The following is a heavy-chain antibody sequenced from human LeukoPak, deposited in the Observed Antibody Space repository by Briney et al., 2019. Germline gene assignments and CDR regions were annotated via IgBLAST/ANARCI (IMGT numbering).Heavy chain of an antibody. CDR3: TIIPNVILFTHYFEY. CDR2: IIPFLGTT. J-gene: IGHJ4*02. V-gene: IGHV1-69*11. Sequence: SVTVSCTASGGVFTTYAVSWVRQAPGQGLEWMGRIIPFLGTTNYAQKFQGRVTITADEPTRTAYMELTYVRSDDTAVYYCTIIPNVILFTHYFEYWGQGTLVTVSS. CDR1: GGVFTTYA. D-gene: IGHD2-21*01.